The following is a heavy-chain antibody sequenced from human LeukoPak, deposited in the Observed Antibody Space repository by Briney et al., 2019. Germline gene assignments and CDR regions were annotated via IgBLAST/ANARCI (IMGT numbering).Heavy chain of an antibody. V-gene: IGHV4-34*01. J-gene: IGHJ6*03. CDR3: ARDPYSGSYGAYHYYYMDV. CDR1: GVSFSGYY. Sequence: PSETLSLTCAVYGVSFSGYYWSWIRQPPGKGLEWIGEINHSGSTNYNPSLKSRVTISVDTSKNQFSLKLSSVTAADTAVYYCARDPYSGSYGAYHYYYMDVWAKGPRSPSP. D-gene: IGHD1-26*01. CDR2: INHSGST.